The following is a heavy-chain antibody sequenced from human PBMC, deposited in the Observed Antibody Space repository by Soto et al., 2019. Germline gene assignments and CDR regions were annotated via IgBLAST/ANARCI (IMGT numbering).Heavy chain of an antibody. V-gene: IGHV1-46*03. CDR1: GYTFTSYY. J-gene: IGHJ6*03. D-gene: IGHD2-15*01. CDR2: INPSGGST. Sequence: QVQLVQSGAEMKKPGVSVKVSCKASGYTFTSYYMHWVRQAPGQGLEWMGIINPSGGSTSYAQKFQGRVTMTRDTSTSTVYMELSSLRSEDTAVYYCARSFDCSGGSCSTANYYYYYYMDVWGKGTTVTVSS. CDR3: ARSFDCSGGSCSTANYYYYYYMDV.